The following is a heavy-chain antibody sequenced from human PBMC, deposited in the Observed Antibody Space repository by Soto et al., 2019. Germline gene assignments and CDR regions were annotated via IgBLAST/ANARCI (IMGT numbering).Heavy chain of an antibody. D-gene: IGHD4-17*01. Sequence: QLVESGGGLVQPGGSLTLSCAGSGFAFSGSTIHWVRQASGKGLEWVGRIRSKANSFATAYAASVKGRFIISRDNSKSTMYLQMNSLRAEDTALYYCAKTPYDYYYYYGMDVWGQGTTVTVSS. CDR2: IRSKANSFAT. CDR3: AKTPYDYYYYYGMDV. V-gene: IGHV3-73*02. CDR1: GFAFSGST. J-gene: IGHJ6*02.